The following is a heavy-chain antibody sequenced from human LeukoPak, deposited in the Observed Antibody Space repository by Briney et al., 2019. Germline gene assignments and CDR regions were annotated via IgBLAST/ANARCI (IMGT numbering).Heavy chain of an antibody. J-gene: IGHJ3*02. D-gene: IGHD3-22*01. Sequence: GESLRLSCAASRFTFSNYAMSWVRQAPGKGLEWVSAISGSGGSTYYADSVKGRFTISRDNSKNTLYLQMNSLRAEDTAVYYCARDLSDSSGYYDAFDIWGQGTMVTVSS. CDR1: RFTFSNYA. V-gene: IGHV3-23*01. CDR3: ARDLSDSSGYYDAFDI. CDR2: ISGSGGST.